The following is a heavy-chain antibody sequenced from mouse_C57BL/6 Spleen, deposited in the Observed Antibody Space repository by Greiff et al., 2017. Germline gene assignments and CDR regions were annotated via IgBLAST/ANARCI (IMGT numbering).Heavy chain of an antibody. V-gene: IGHV1-18*01. Sequence: VQLKESGPELVKPGASVKIPCKASGYTFTDYNMDWVKQSHGKSLEWIGDINPNNGGTIYNQKFKGKATLTVDKSSSTAYMELRSLTSEDTAVYYCARCGYDDYAMDYWGQGTSVTVSS. J-gene: IGHJ4*01. D-gene: IGHD2-2*01. CDR3: ARCGYDDYAMDY. CDR1: GYTFTDYN. CDR2: INPNNGGT.